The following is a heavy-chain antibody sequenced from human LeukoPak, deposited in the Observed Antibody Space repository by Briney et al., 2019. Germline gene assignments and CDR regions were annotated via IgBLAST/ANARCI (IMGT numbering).Heavy chain of an antibody. D-gene: IGHD5-18*01. Sequence: PGGSLRLSCAASGFTFISYEMNWVRQAPGKGLEWVSYISSSGSSIYYADSVKGRFTISRDNAKNSLYLQMNSLRAEDTAVYYCARVGYSYGNTAFDYWGQGTLVTVSS. CDR3: ARVGYSYGNTAFDY. V-gene: IGHV3-48*03. CDR2: ISSSGSSI. CDR1: GFTFISYE. J-gene: IGHJ4*02.